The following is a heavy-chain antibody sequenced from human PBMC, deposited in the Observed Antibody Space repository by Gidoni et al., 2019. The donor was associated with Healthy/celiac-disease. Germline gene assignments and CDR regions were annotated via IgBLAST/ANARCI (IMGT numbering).Heavy chain of an antibody. D-gene: IGHD6-13*01. CDR3: AKARTAAGSAFDI. CDR1: GFPFSSYA. CDR2: ISGSGGST. V-gene: IGHV3-23*01. J-gene: IGHJ3*02. Sequence: EVQLLESGGGLVQPGGSLRLSCAASGFPFSSYAMSWVRQAPGKGLELVSAISGSGGSTYYADSVKGRFTISRDNSKNTLYLQMNSLRAEDTAVYYCAKARTAAGSAFDIWGQGTMVTVSS.